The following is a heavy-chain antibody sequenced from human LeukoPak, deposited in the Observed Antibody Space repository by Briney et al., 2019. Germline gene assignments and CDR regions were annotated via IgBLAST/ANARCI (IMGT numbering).Heavy chain of an antibody. CDR2: VSYDGSSK. D-gene: IGHD1-26*01. Sequence: PGGSLRLSCAASGLTFSSYGIHWVRQAPGKGLEWVAVVSYDGSSKYYADSVEGRFTISRDNSKNTVHLQMNSLRAEDTAVYYCAKDKYSGSYGPLDYWGQGTLVTVSS. CDR3: AKDKYSGSYGPLDY. CDR1: GLTFSSYG. V-gene: IGHV3-30*18. J-gene: IGHJ4*02.